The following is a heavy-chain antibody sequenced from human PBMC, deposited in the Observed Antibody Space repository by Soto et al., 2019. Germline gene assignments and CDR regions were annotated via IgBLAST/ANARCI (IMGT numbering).Heavy chain of an antibody. J-gene: IGHJ6*02. CDR2: MFYSGLT. D-gene: IGHD2-15*01. CDR1: SYCDTSSDYY. CDR3: APLSVSLSGPYGIHV. Sequence: TSWTLSLSCSFSSYCDTSSDYYWAWIRQPPGKGLEWIGSMFYSGLTYYNPSLKSRVTLSVDTSKNQFSVRLNSVTAADTAVYYCAPLSVSLSGPYGIHVWGQGTTVTVSS. V-gene: IGHV4-39*01.